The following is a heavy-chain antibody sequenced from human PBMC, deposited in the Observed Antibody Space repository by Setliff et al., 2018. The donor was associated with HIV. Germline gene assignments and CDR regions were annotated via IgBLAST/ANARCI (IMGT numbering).Heavy chain of an antibody. V-gene: IGHV4-30-4*01. D-gene: IGHD6-25*01. CDR3: ARMSISASVYFDY. CDR1: GGSISSDDHY. Sequence: SETLSLTCTVPGGSISSDDHYWSWIRQPPGKGLEWIGYIYHTGATYYKSSLESRLTISVDTSKNQFSLKLNSVTAADTAVYFCARMSISASVYFDYWGQGSQVTVSS. CDR2: IYHTGAT. J-gene: IGHJ4*02.